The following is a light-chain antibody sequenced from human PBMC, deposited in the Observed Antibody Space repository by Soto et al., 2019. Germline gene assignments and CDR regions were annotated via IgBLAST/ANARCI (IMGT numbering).Light chain of an antibody. CDR1: QSVSNNY. CDR2: GAY. J-gene: IGKJ1*01. V-gene: IGKV3-20*01. Sequence: EIVLTQSPGTLSLSPGERATLSCRASQSVSNNYLAWYQQKPGQAHRLLIYGAYNRATGIPDRFSGSGSGTDFTLTISRLEPEVFAVYYCQQYGSSGTFGQGTKVEIK. CDR3: QQYGSSGT.